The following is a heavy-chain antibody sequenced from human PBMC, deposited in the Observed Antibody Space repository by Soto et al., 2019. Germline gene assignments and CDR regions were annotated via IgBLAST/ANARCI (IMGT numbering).Heavy chain of an antibody. D-gene: IGHD2-2*01. CDR3: ARATRWLPAAPDY. V-gene: IGHV4-31*03. CDR2: IYYSGST. CDR1: GGSISSGGYY. Sequence: SETLSLTCTVSGGSISSGGYYWSWIRQHPGKGLEWIGYIYYSGSTYYNPSLKSRVTISVDTSKNQFSLKLSSVTAADTAVYYCARATRWLPAAPDYWGQGTLVTVSS. J-gene: IGHJ4*02.